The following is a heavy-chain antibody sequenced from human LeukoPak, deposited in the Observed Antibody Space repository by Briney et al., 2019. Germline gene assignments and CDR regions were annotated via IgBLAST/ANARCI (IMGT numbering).Heavy chain of an antibody. Sequence: GGSLRLSCAASGFTFSTYWMSWVRQAPGKGLEWVSVIYSGGSTNYADSVKGRFTISRDNSKNTLYLQMNSLRAEDTAVYYCAREGSYDSSGYNDAFDIWGQGTMVTVSS. CDR3: AREGSYDSSGYNDAFDI. V-gene: IGHV3-66*01. CDR2: IYSGGST. J-gene: IGHJ3*02. CDR1: GFTFSTYW. D-gene: IGHD3-22*01.